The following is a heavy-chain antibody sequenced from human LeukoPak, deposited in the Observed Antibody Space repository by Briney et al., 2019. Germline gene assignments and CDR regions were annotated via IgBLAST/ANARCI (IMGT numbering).Heavy chain of an antibody. CDR3: ARLPRLLWGTASVDY. J-gene: IGHJ4*02. Sequence: ASVKVSCKASGYTFTRYDINWVRQATGQGLEWMGWMNPNSGDTGYAQKFQGRVTMTRNTSISTAYMELSSLRSEDTAVYYCARLPRLLWGTASVDYWGQGTLVTVSS. CDR2: MNPNSGDT. V-gene: IGHV1-8*01. CDR1: GYTFTRYD. D-gene: IGHD5-18*01.